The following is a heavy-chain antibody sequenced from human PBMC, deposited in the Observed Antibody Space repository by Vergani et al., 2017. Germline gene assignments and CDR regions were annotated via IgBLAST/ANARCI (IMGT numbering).Heavy chain of an antibody. CDR3: AGADDDSSGYDAFDI. J-gene: IGHJ3*02. Sequence: QVQLVQSGAEVKKPGASVKVSCKASGYTFTSYDINWVRQATGQGLEWVGWMNPNSGNTGYAQKFQGRVTMTRNTSINTAYMELSSLRAEDTAVYYCAGADDDSSGYDAFDIWGQGTMVTVSS. CDR1: GYTFTSYD. D-gene: IGHD3-22*01. CDR2: MNPNSGNT. V-gene: IGHV1-8*01.